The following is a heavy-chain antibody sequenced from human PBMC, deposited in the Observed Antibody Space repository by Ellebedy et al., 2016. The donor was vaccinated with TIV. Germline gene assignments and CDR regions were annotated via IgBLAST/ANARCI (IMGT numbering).Heavy chain of an antibody. V-gene: IGHV4-39*01. CDR1: GGSISSSSYY. D-gene: IGHD6-19*01. J-gene: IGHJ6*02. CDR3: ARESSGWYNSVYYYYYGMDV. Sequence: MPSETLSLTCTVSGGSISSSSYYWVWIRQPPGKGLEWIGKIYYSGSTYYNPSLKSRVTISLDTSKNQFSLKLSSVTAADTAVYYCARESSGWYNSVYYYYYGMDVWGQGTTVTVS. CDR2: IYYSGST.